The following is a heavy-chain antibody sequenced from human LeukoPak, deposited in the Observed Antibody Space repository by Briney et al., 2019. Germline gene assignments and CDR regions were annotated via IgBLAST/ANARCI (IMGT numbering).Heavy chain of an antibody. CDR2: ISGYNGNT. V-gene: IGHV1-18*01. CDR3: ARALAQGGSFDLYYFDS. D-gene: IGHD3-9*01. J-gene: IGHJ4*02. CDR1: SYSFTRYG. Sequence: ASVKVSCKASSYSFTRYGISWVRQAPGQGLEWMGWISGYNGNTNYAQKFLGRVSMTADTSTSTAYMELRSLTSDDTAVYYCARALAQGGSFDLYYFDSWGQGSLVTVSS.